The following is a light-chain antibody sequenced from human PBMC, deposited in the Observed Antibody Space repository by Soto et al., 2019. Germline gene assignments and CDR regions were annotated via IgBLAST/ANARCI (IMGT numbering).Light chain of an antibody. J-gene: IGLJ2*01. Sequence: QSALTQPPSASGAPGQRVTISCTGSSSNIGAGYDVHWYQQLPGTAPKLLIYGNSNRPSGVPDRFSGSKSGTSASLAITGLQAEDEADYYCQSYDSSLSGSVVFGGGTQLTVL. CDR3: QSYDSSLSGSVV. CDR2: GNS. CDR1: SSNIGAGYD. V-gene: IGLV1-40*01.